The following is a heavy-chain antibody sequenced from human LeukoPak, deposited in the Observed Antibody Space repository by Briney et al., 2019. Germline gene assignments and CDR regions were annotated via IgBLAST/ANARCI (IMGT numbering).Heavy chain of an antibody. CDR1: GFSFSSYG. D-gene: IGHD2/OR15-2a*01. CDR2: ISYDGSNE. Sequence: GGSLRLSCAASGFSFSSYGMHWVRQAPGKGLEWVAVISYDGSNEYFADSVKGRFTVSRDNSKNTLYLQMNSLRPEDTAVYYCAKDLGVGAYLLFDYITSGLDSWGQGTLVTISS. V-gene: IGHV3-30*18. CDR3: AKDLGVGAYLLFDYITSGLDS. J-gene: IGHJ4*02.